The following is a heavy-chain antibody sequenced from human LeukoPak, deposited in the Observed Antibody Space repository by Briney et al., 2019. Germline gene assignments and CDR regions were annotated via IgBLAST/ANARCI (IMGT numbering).Heavy chain of an antibody. CDR2: ISSSRSYI. CDR3: AREPYYYDSSGYYSDAFDI. CDR1: GFTFSSYS. J-gene: IGHJ3*02. D-gene: IGHD3-22*01. V-gene: IGHV3-21*01. Sequence: GGSLRLSCAASGFTFSSYSMNWVRQAPGKGLEWVSSISSSRSYIYYADSVKGRFTISRDNAKNSLYLQMNSLRAEDTAVYYCAREPYYYDSSGYYSDAFDIWGQGTMVTVSS.